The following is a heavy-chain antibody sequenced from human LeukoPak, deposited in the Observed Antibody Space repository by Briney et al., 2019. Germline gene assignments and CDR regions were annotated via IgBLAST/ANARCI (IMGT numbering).Heavy chain of an antibody. CDR1: GYTFTGYY. Sequence: ASVKVSCKASGYTFTGYYMHWVRQAPGQGLEWMGWINPNSGGTNYAQKFQGRVTMTRDTSISTAYMELSRLRSDDTAVYYCARAVRGVFNWFDPWGQGTLVTVSS. CDR2: INPNSGGT. V-gene: IGHV1-2*02. D-gene: IGHD3-10*01. J-gene: IGHJ5*02. CDR3: ARAVRGVFNWFDP.